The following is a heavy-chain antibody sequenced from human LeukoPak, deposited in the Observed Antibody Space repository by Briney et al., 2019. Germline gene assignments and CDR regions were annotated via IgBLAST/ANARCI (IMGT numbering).Heavy chain of an antibody. Sequence: GGSLRLSCVASGFTFSNYVMYWVRQAPGKGLEWVSGISANGGGTYYADSVKGRFTISRDNSKNTLYLQMDSLRGEDTAVYYCVHRELRAFDYWGQGTLVTVSS. CDR2: ISANGGGT. CDR1: GFTFSNYV. V-gene: IGHV3-23*01. J-gene: IGHJ4*02. D-gene: IGHD3-10*01. CDR3: VHRELRAFDY.